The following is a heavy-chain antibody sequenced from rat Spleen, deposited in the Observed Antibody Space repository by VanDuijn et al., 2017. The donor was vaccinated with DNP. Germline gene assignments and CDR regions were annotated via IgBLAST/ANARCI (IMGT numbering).Heavy chain of an antibody. CDR1: GFTFSSYW. Sequence: EVQLVETGGGLVQPGRSLKLSCVASGFTFSSYWMFWIRQAPGKGLEWVASINTDGGSTYYPDSVKGRFTISRDNAKNTLYLQMDSLRSEDTATYYCARHPQTTGIPDYWGQGVMVTVSS. CDR3: ARHPQTTGIPDY. J-gene: IGHJ2*01. V-gene: IGHV5-58*01. D-gene: IGHD1-7*01. CDR2: INTDGGST.